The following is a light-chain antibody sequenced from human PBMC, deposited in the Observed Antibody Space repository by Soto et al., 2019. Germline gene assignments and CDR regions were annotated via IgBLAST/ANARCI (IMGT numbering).Light chain of an antibody. CDR1: SSDVGGYNY. Sequence: QSVLTQPAPVSGSPGQSITISCTGTSSDVGGYNYVSWYQQHPGKAPKLMIYDVSNRPSGVSNRFSGSKSGNTASLTISGLQAEDEADYYCSSYTSSSPLFGTGTKVTVL. CDR2: DVS. J-gene: IGLJ1*01. CDR3: SSYTSSSPL. V-gene: IGLV2-14*01.